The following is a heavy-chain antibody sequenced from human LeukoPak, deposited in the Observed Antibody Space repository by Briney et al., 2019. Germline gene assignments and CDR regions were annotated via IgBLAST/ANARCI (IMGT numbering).Heavy chain of an antibody. CDR1: GFTFSSYS. D-gene: IGHD3-10*01. CDR3: GRHRSGSGTYFIDY. V-gene: IGHV3-7*01. Sequence: GSLRLSCVVSGFTFSSYSMIWVRQAPGKGLQWVANMKKDGSETKYVDFVKGRFTISRDNAKNSLYLQMNSLRAGDTAVYYCGRHRSGSGTYFIDYWGQGTLVSVSS. CDR2: MKKDGSET. J-gene: IGHJ4*02.